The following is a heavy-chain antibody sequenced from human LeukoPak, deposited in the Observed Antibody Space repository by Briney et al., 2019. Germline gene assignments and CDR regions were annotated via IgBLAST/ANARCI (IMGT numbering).Heavy chain of an antibody. CDR1: GYSITSYW. V-gene: IGHV5-51*01. CDR3: ARQNYCSSTSCYFFDY. J-gene: IGHJ4*02. Sequence: GALLKISSVGSGYSITSYWIGWVRQLPGKGLEWMGMIYPGDSDTSYSPSFQGQVTISADKSIITAYLQWSSLKASDTAMYYCARQNYCSSTSCYFFDYWGQGTLVTVSS. D-gene: IGHD2-2*01. CDR2: IYPGDSDT.